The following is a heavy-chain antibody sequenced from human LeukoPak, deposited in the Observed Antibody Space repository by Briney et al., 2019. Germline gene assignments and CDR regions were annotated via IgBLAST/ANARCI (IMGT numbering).Heavy chain of an antibody. CDR2: IYNSGST. D-gene: IGHD2-2*01. Sequence: SETLSLTCTVSGGSMRNYYWSWIRQSPGKGLEWIGCIYNSGSTAYNPSLKSRVIISVDTSKSQFSLKVSSVTAADTAVYYCAREDGYCNSTNCHNWFDPWGQGTLVTVSS. CDR1: GGSMRNYY. V-gene: IGHV4-59*13. CDR3: AREDGYCNSTNCHNWFDP. J-gene: IGHJ5*02.